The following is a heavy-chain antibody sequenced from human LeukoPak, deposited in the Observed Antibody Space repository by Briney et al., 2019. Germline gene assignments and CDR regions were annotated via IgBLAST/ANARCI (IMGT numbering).Heavy chain of an antibody. J-gene: IGHJ4*02. V-gene: IGHV4-59*01. CDR2: IYYSGST. CDR3: ARNSGNYDFWSGYLNAYFDY. D-gene: IGHD3-3*01. Sequence: SETLSLTCTVSGGSISSCYWSWIRQPPGKGLEWIGYIYYSGSTNYNPSLKSRVTISVDTSKNQFSQKLSTVTAADTAVYYCARNSGNYDFWSGYLNAYFDYWGQGTLVTVSS. CDR1: GGSISSCY.